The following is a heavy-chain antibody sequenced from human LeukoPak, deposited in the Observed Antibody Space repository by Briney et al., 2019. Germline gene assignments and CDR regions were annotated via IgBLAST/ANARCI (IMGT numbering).Heavy chain of an antibody. D-gene: IGHD6-13*01. J-gene: IGHJ6*02. V-gene: IGHV3-9*01. Sequence: GRSLRLSCAASGFTFDDYAMHWVRQAPGKGLEWVSGISWNSGSIGYADSVKGRFTISRDNAKNSLYLQMNSLRAEDTALYYCAKADLGTAAADPYYYGMDVWGQGTTVTVSS. CDR1: GFTFDDYA. CDR2: ISWNSGSI. CDR3: AKADLGTAAADPYYYGMDV.